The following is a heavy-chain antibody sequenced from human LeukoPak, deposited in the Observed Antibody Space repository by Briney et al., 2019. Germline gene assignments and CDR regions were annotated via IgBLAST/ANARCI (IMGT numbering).Heavy chain of an antibody. D-gene: IGHD1-26*01. V-gene: IGHV1-2*06. J-gene: IGHJ4*02. Sequence: GASVKVSCKASGYTFTGYYMHWVRQAPGQGLEWMGRINPNSGGTNYAQKFQGRVTMTRDTSISTAYMELSRLRSDDTAVYYCAAATELLRPPIFDYWGQGTLVTVSS. CDR3: AAATELLRPPIFDY. CDR2: INPNSGGT. CDR1: GYTFTGYY.